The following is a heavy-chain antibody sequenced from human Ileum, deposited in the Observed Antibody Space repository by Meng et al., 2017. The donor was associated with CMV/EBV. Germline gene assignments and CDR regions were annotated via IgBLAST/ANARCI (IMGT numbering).Heavy chain of an antibody. CDR3: ARHYCSGGICLDC. Sequence: GGSLRLSCAVSGGSVSSRSFHWAWVRQTPGKGLEWVGNIQADGGAQYYVDSLKGRFTISRDNAKNSLYLQMASLRADDTAVYYCARHYCSGGICLDCWGQGTLVTVSS. J-gene: IGHJ4*02. D-gene: IGHD2-15*01. V-gene: IGHV3-7*01. CDR1: GGSVSSRSF. CDR2: IQADGGAQ.